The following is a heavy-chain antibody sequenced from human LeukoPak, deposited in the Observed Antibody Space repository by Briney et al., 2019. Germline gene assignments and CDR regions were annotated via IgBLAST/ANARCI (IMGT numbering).Heavy chain of an antibody. CDR2: ISGSGGST. V-gene: IGHV3-23*01. CDR3: AKESESYDSSGSTFDY. Sequence: GGSLRLSCAASGFTFSSYGMSWVRQAPGKGLEWVSAISGSGGSTNYADSVKGRFTVSRDNSKNTLYLQMNSLRAEDTAVYYCAKESESYDSSGSTFDYWGQGALVTVSS. CDR1: GFTFSSYG. J-gene: IGHJ4*02. D-gene: IGHD3-22*01.